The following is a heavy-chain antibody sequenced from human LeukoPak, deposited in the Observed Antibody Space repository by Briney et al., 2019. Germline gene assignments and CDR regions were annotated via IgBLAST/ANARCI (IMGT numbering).Heavy chain of an antibody. CDR2: ISWNRSHI. CDR1: GFTFYDYD. Sequence: PGGSLRLSCAASGFTFYDYDMHWVRRPPGKGGEWVSGISWNRSHIVYEDSVKGRFTIYRDNAKNYIYLQMNSLRAEDTALYYSARGHVRIVGATFYYWGQGTLVTVSS. J-gene: IGHJ4*02. CDR3: ARGHVRIVGATFYY. V-gene: IGHV3-9*01. D-gene: IGHD1-26*01.